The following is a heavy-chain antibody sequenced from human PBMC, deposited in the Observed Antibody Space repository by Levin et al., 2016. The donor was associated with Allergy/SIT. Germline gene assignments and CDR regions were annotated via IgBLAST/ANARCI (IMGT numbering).Heavy chain of an antibody. CDR3: ARDGGRPTSNDC. J-gene: IGHJ4*02. CDR2: ISTDGSIT. Sequence: GGSLRLSCTASGFTLSHHWIHWVRQAPGKRPMWLSGISTDGSITVYADSVKGRFTISRDNAKETLYLQMNGLQAEDTATYYCARDGGRPTSNDCWGQGTLVAVSS. D-gene: IGHD3-16*01. CDR1: GFTLSHHW. V-gene: IGHV3-74*01.